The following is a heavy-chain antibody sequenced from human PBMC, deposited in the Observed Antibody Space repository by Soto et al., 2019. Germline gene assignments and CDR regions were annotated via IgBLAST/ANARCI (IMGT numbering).Heavy chain of an antibody. V-gene: IGHV4-61*01. CDR1: GGSVSSGSYY. J-gene: IGHJ4*02. Sequence: SETLSLTCTVSGGSVSSGSYYLSWIRQPPGKGLEWIGYIYYSWSTNYNPSLKSRVFISVDTSKNEFSLRLTSVTAADTAVYYCGRSHYTYGLLIDYWGLGTMVTVSS. CDR3: GRSHYTYGLLIDY. CDR2: IYYSWST. D-gene: IGHD2-8*01.